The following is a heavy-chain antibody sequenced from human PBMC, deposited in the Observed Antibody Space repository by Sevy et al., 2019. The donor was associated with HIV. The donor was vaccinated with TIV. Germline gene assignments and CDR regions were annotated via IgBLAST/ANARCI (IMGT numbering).Heavy chain of an antibody. D-gene: IGHD3-9*01. CDR1: GFTFSDYY. J-gene: IGHJ5*02. CDR2: ISSSSSYT. Sequence: GGSLRLSCAASGFTFSDYYMSWIRQAPGKGLEWVSYISSSSSYTNYADSVKGRFTISRDNAKNSRYLQMNSLRAEDTAVYYCARNVGDTYYDILTGPNWFDPWGQGTLVTVSS. V-gene: IGHV3-11*06. CDR3: ARNVGDTYYDILTGPNWFDP.